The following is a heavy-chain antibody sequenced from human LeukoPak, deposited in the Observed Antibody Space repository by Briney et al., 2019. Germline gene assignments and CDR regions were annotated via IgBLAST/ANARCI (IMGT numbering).Heavy chain of an antibody. V-gene: IGHV1-18*01. CDR2: ISAYNGNT. CDR1: GYTFTSSG. D-gene: IGHD6-13*01. Sequence: ASVKVSCKASGYTFTSSGISWVRQAPGQGLEWMGWISAYNGNTNYAQKLQGRVTMTTDTSTSTAYMELRSLRSDDTAVYYCARDKGIAAAGFNYYYYMDVWGKGTTVTVSS. J-gene: IGHJ6*03. CDR3: ARDKGIAAAGFNYYYYMDV.